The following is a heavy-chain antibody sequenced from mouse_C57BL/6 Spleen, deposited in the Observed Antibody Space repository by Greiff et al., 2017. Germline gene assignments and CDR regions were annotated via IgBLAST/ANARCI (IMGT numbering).Heavy chain of an antibody. D-gene: IGHD2-1*01. V-gene: IGHV1-85*01. Sequence: QVQLKESGPELVKPGASVKLSCKASGYTFTSYDINWVKQRPGQGLEWIGWISPRDGSTKYNEKFKGKATLTVDTSTSSAYMELHSLTSEDSAVYFCARSGNYNWYFDVWGTGTTVTVSS. J-gene: IGHJ1*03. CDR1: GYTFTSYD. CDR3: ARSGNYNWYFDV. CDR2: ISPRDGST.